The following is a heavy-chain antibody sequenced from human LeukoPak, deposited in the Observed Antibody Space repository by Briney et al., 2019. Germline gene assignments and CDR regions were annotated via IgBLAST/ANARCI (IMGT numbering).Heavy chain of an antibody. CDR3: AKDPRIVVVPAAIAGYSLRQNWFDP. J-gene: IGHJ5*02. CDR1: GFTFSSYA. D-gene: IGHD2-2*01. Sequence: PGGSLRLSCAASGFTFSSYAMSWVRQAPGKGLEWVSAISGSGGSTYYADSVKGRFTISRDNSKNTLYLQMNSLRAEDTAVYYCAKDPRIVVVPAAIAGYSLRQNWFDPWGQGTLVTVSS. V-gene: IGHV3-23*01. CDR2: ISGSGGST.